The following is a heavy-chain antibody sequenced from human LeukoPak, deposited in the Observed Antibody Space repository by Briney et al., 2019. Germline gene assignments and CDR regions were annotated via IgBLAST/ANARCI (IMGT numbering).Heavy chain of an antibody. Sequence: PGGSLRLSCAASGFTFSSSAMSWVRQVPGKGLEWVSGISASGGSTYYADSVRGRFTISRDNSKNTLYVQMNSLRDEDTAVYYCARDRGLSSGWKICYYGMDVWGQGTTVTVSS. D-gene: IGHD6-19*01. CDR1: GFTFSSSA. CDR2: ISASGGST. V-gene: IGHV3-23*01. J-gene: IGHJ6*02. CDR3: ARDRGLSSGWKICYYGMDV.